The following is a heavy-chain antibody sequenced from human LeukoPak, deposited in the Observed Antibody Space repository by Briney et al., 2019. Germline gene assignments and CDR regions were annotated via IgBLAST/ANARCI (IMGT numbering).Heavy chain of an antibody. Sequence: GASVTVSCKASGYTFTNYIIHWVRQAPGQRLEWMGWINAGNGDTKYSQKFRVRVTITRDTSASTAYMELSSLRSEDTAVYYCARVVTRLREGKYHYDMDVWGQGTTVTVSS. J-gene: IGHJ6*02. CDR2: INAGNGDT. CDR3: ARVVTRLREGKYHYDMDV. CDR1: GYTFTNYI. V-gene: IGHV1-3*01. D-gene: IGHD3-10*01.